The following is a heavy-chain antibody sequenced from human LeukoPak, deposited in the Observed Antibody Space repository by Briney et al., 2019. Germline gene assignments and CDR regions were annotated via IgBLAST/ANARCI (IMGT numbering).Heavy chain of an antibody. CDR2: INWNGGSI. J-gene: IGHJ4*02. Sequence: GGSLRLSCAASGFTFDDYGMSWVRQAPGKGLEWVSGINWNGGSIGYADSVKGRFTISRDNAKNSLYLQMNSLRGEDTALYYCARDWGADSSGYRDFWGQRTLVTVSS. V-gene: IGHV3-20*04. CDR3: ARDWGADSSGYRDF. D-gene: IGHD3-22*01. CDR1: GFTFDDYG.